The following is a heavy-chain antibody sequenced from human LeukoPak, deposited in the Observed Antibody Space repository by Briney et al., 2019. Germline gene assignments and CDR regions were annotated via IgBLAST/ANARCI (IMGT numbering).Heavy chain of an antibody. J-gene: IGHJ4*02. Sequence: KPGGSLRLSCAASGFSISIYNMNWVRQAPGEGLEWVSFLGSSIRYVKYADSVKGRFTISRDDAKNSLYLQMNSLRVEDTAVYYCARDPRIATAGYYFDSWGQGVLVTVSS. D-gene: IGHD6-13*01. CDR1: GFSISIYN. V-gene: IGHV3-21*01. CDR3: ARDPRIATAGYYFDS. CDR2: LGSSIRYV.